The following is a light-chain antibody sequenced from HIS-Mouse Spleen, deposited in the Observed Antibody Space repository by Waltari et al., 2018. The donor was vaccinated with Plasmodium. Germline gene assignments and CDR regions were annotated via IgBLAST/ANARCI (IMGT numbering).Light chain of an antibody. CDR1: ISSIGSNT. Sequence: QSVLTQPPSASGTPEQRVTISCSGSISSIGSNTVNWYQQLPGTAPKPLIYSNNQRPSGVPDRFSGSKSGTSASLAISGLQSEDEADYYCAAWDDSLNGVVFAGGTKLTVL. CDR2: SNN. V-gene: IGLV1-44*01. J-gene: IGLJ2*01. CDR3: AAWDDSLNGVV.